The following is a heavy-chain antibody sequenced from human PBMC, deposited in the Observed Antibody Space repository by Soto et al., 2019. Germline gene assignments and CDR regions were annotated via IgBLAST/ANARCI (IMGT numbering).Heavy chain of an antibody. V-gene: IGHV3-30*18. CDR2: ISYDGSNK. D-gene: IGHD6-13*01. CDR1: GFTFSSYG. J-gene: IGHJ6*02. Sequence: GGSLRLSCAASGFTFSSYGMHWVRQAPGKGLEWVAVISYDGSNKYYADSVKGRFTISRDNSKNTLYLQMNSLRAEDTAVYYCAKARQYSSSWSTYYYYYGKDVWGQGTTVTASS. CDR3: AKARQYSSSWSTYYYYYGKDV.